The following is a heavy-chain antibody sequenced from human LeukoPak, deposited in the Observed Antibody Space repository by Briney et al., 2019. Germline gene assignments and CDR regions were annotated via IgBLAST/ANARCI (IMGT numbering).Heavy chain of an antibody. Sequence: GGSLRLSCAASGFTFSRYSMNWVRQAPGKGLEWVSFISGNSAYIYYADSVKGRFTISRDNAKNSLYLQMNSLRAEDTAVYYCARDLGQYYDTSDNWFDPWGQGTLVTVSS. J-gene: IGHJ5*02. D-gene: IGHD3-22*01. CDR1: GFTFSRYS. CDR2: ISGNSAYI. V-gene: IGHV3-21*01. CDR3: ARDLGQYYDTSDNWFDP.